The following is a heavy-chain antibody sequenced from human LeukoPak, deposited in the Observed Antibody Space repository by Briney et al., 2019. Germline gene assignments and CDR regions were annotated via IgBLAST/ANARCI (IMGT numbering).Heavy chain of an antibody. J-gene: IGHJ5*02. CDR3: VRVAHRGTISAVVLYWFDP. CDR2: IYHSGNT. Sequence: KPSETLSLTCGVSAYSISSGYYWGWVRQPPGKGLEWIGSIYHSGNTYYNPSLKNRVTISVDTSKNQFSLNLSSATAADTAVYYCVRVAHRGTISAVVLYWFDPWGQGTLVTVSS. CDR1: AYSISSGYY. D-gene: IGHD3-3*01. V-gene: IGHV4-38-2*01.